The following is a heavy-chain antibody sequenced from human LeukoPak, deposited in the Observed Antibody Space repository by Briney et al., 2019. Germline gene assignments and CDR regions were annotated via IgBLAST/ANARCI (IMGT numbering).Heavy chain of an antibody. CDR2: IYHSGYT. CDR1: GYSISSGYY. J-gene: IGHJ4*02. D-gene: IGHD3-3*01. CDR3: ARKLYYGDYFDY. V-gene: IGHV4-38-2*01. Sequence: SETLSLTCAVSGYSISSGYYWGWVRQPPGKGLEWIGTIYHSGYTYYNPSLKSRVTISVHTSKNQFSLKLSSVTAADTAVYYCARKLYYGDYFDYWGQGTLVTVSS.